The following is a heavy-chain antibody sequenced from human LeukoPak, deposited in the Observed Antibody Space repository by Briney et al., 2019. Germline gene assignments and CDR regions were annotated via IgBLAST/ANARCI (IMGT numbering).Heavy chain of an antibody. CDR1: GFTVSSNY. Sequence: GRSLRLSCAASGFTVSSNYMSWVRQAPGKGLEWVSVIYSGGSTYYADSVKGRFTISRDNSKNTLYLQMNSLRAEDTAVYYCAGTSSSWSNYYYYGMDVWGQGTTVTVSS. CDR2: IYSGGST. CDR3: AGTSSSWSNYYYYGMDV. V-gene: IGHV3-66*01. J-gene: IGHJ6*02. D-gene: IGHD6-13*01.